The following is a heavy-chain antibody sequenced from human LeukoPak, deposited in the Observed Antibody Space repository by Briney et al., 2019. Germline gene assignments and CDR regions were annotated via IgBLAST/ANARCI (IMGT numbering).Heavy chain of an antibody. CDR3: ARATIPDYIGQNWFDP. D-gene: IGHD4-11*01. CDR2: INPNSGGT. V-gene: IGHV1-2*06. Sequence: ASVKVSCKASGYTFTDYYMHWVRQAPGQGLEWMGRINPNSGGTNYAQEFQGRVTMTRDTSISTAYMELSRLRSDDTALYYCARATIPDYIGQNWFDPWGQGTLVTVSS. CDR1: GYTFTDYY. J-gene: IGHJ5*02.